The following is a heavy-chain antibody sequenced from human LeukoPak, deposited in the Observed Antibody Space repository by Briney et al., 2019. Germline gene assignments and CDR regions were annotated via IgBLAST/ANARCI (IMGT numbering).Heavy chain of an antibody. V-gene: IGHV4-59*01. Sequence: SETLSLTCTVSGGSISSYYWSWIRQPPGKGLEWIGYIYYSGSTNYNPSLKSRVTISVDTSKNQFSLKLSSVTAADTAVYYCAALMEGTMVRGVIDYWGQGTLVTVSS. CDR2: IYYSGST. J-gene: IGHJ4*02. CDR1: GGSISSYY. D-gene: IGHD3-10*01. CDR3: AALMEGTMVRGVIDY.